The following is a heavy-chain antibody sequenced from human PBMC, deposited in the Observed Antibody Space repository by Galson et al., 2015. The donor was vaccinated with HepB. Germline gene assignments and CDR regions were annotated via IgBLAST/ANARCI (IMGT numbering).Heavy chain of an antibody. D-gene: IGHD3-22*01. Sequence: SLRLSCAASGFTFSDYYMSWIRQAPGKGLEWVSYISSSSSYTNYADSVKGRFTISRDNAKNSLYLQMNSLRAEDTAVYYCARAGVYDSSGLDYWGQGTLVTVSS. CDR3: ARAGVYDSSGLDY. CDR2: ISSSSSYT. J-gene: IGHJ4*02. V-gene: IGHV3-11*06. CDR1: GFTFSDYY.